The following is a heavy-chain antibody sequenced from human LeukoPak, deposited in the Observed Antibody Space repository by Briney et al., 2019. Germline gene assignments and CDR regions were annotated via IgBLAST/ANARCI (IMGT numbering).Heavy chain of an antibody. CDR1: GYSFTSYW. J-gene: IGHJ4*02. D-gene: IGHD1-1*01. V-gene: IGHV5-51*01. CDR3: ARANFLYYFDY. Sequence: GGSLKISCKGSGYSFTSYWIGWVRQMPGKGLGWVGIIYPGDSDTRHSPSFQGQVPISADKSISTAYLQWSSLKASDTALYYCARANFLYYFDYWGQGTLVTVSS. CDR2: IYPGDSDT.